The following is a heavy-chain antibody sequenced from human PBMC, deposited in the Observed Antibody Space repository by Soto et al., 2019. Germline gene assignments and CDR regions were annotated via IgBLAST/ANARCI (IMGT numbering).Heavy chain of an antibody. J-gene: IGHJ4*02. Sequence: SETLSLTCTVSGGPISSSIYYWGWIRQPPGRGLEWIGIIDYSGTTYYNPSLKSRLTMSVDTSKNHFSLNLSSVTAADTAVYYCARRTGSSTYYFDYWGQGALVTVSS. CDR3: ARRTGSSTYYFDY. D-gene: IGHD6-6*01. V-gene: IGHV4-39*02. CDR2: IDYSGTT. CDR1: GGPISSSIYY.